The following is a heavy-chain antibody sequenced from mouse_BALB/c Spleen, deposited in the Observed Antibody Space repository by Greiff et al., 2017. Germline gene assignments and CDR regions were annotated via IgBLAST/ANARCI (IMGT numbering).Heavy chain of an antibody. J-gene: IGHJ3*01. CDR3: ARAPFAY. CDR2: ISSGGST. V-gene: IGHV5-6-5*01. CDR1: GFTFSSYA. Sequence: EVQLVESGGGLVKPGGSLKLSCAASGFTFSSYAMSWVRQTPEKRLEWVASISSGGSTYYPDSVKGRFTISRDNARNILYLQMSSLRYEDTAMYYCARAPFAYWGQGTLVTVSA.